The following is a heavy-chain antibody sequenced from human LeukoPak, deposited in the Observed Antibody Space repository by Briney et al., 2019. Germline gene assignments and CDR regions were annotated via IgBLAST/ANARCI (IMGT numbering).Heavy chain of an antibody. J-gene: IGHJ4*02. CDR1: GASISSYY. CDR3: ARSGGRDGYNFDY. CDR2: ISYSGST. D-gene: IGHD5-24*01. V-gene: IGHV4-59*01. Sequence: SETLSLTXTVSGASISSYYWSWIRQPPGKGLEWIGYISYSGSTNYNPSLKSRVTISVGTSKNQFSLKLSSVTAADTAVYYCARSGGRDGYNFDYWGQRTLVTVSS.